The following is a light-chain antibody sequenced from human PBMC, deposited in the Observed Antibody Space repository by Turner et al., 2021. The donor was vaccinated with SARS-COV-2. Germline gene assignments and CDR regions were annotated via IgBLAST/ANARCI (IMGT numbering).Light chain of an antibody. V-gene: IGKV4-1*01. J-gene: IGKJ2*01. CDR2: WAS. CDR3: QQYYATPFT. CDR1: QNLLYSPNNKNY. Sequence: DIVMTQSPDSLAVSLGEGATINCKSSQNLLYSPNNKNYLAWYQQKPGQSPNLLFYWASTRESGVPDRFTGSGSGTDFTLTISSLRAEDVAVYYCQQYYATPFTFGQGTKLEI.